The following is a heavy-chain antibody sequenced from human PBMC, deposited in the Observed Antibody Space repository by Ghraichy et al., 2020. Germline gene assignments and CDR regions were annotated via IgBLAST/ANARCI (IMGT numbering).Heavy chain of an antibody. Sequence: SQTLSLTCAVYGGSFSGYYWNWIRQPPGKGLEWIGEINRSGGTNYNPSLKGRVTISVDTSKNQFSLKMSSVTAADTAVYYCARAVRDIAIFNYWGQGTLVTVSS. V-gene: IGHV4-34*01. J-gene: IGHJ4*02. D-gene: IGHD3-10*01. CDR1: GGSFSGYY. CDR3: ARAVRDIAIFNY. CDR2: INRSGGT.